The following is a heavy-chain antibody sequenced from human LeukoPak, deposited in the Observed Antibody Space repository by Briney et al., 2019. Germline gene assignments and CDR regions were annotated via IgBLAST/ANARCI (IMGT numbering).Heavy chain of an antibody. V-gene: IGHV4-34*01. Sequence: SETLSLTCDVFGGSFTDYYLTWIRQPPGTGLEWIGEINHSGSTNYNPSLKSRVTISVDTSKNQFSLKLSSVTAADTAVYYCARCSGSYYKYWGQGTLATVSS. CDR3: ARCSGSYYKY. CDR1: GGSFTDYY. CDR2: INHSGST. J-gene: IGHJ4*02. D-gene: IGHD3-10*02.